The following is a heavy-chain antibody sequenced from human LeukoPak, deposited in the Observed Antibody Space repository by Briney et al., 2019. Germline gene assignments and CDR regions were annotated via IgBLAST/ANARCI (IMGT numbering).Heavy chain of an antibody. V-gene: IGHV3-74*01. Sequence: GGALRLSCAASGFTFSKYWMLWVGQAPGKGLERVSRINTDGTVTTYAYSVKGRFTVSRDNADNTMFPQMNSVRDEDPAVYYCATKQWLAPPPASRGQGTTVTVSS. CDR2: INTDGTVT. CDR3: ATKQWLAPPPAS. CDR1: GFTFSKYW. J-gene: IGHJ6*02. D-gene: IGHD6-19*01.